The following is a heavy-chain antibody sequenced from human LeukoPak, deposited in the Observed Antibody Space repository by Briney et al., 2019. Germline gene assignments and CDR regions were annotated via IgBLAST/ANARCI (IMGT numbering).Heavy chain of an antibody. V-gene: IGHV1-18*01. CDR2: ISAYNGNT. CDR1: GYTFTSYG. D-gene: IGHD3-22*01. CDR3: ATDLFGGYRDY. J-gene: IGHJ4*02. Sequence: APVKVSCKASGYTFTSYGISWVRQAPGQGLEWMGWISAYNGNTNYAQKLQGRVTMTTDTSTSTAYMELRSLRSEDTAVYYCATDLFGGYRDYWGQGTLVTVSS.